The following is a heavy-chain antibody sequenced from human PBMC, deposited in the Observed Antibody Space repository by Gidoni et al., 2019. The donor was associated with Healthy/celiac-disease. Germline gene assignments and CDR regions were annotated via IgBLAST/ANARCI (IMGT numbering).Heavy chain of an antibody. CDR1: GFTFSSYD. J-gene: IGHJ3*02. CDR3: AKDSSGWSEGNAFDI. Sequence: EVQLLESGGGLVHPGGSLRLSCAASGFTFSSYDMSWVRQAPGKGLEWVSAISGSGGSTYYADSVKGRFTISRDNSKNTLYLQMNSLRAEDTAVYYCAKDSSGWSEGNAFDIWGQGTMVTVSS. V-gene: IGHV3-23*01. CDR2: ISGSGGST. D-gene: IGHD6-19*01.